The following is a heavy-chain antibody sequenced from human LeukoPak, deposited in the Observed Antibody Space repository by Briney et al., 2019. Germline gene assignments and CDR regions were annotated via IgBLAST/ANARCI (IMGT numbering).Heavy chain of an antibody. J-gene: IGHJ3*02. V-gene: IGHV1-69*04. Sequence: GASVKVSCKASGGTFSSYAFSWVRQAPGQGLEWMGRISPILGISNYAQKLQGRVTITADQSTSTAYMELSSLRSEDTAVYYCAKETSHFFDSRADAFDIWDQGTMVTVSS. CDR2: ISPILGIS. D-gene: IGHD2-21*01. CDR3: AKETSHFFDSRADAFDI. CDR1: GGTFSSYA.